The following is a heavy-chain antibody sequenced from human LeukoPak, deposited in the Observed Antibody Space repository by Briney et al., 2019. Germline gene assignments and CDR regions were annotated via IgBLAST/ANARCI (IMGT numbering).Heavy chain of an antibody. V-gene: IGHV4-59*11. D-gene: IGHD3-10*01. CDR1: GGSISSHY. J-gene: IGHJ6*02. Sequence: SETLSLTCTVSGGSISSHYWSWIRQPPGKGLEWIGYIYYSGSTNYNPSLKSRVTISVDTSKNQFSLKLSSVTAADTAVYYCARGAMVRGVKYYYYGMDVWGQGTTVTVSS. CDR2: IYYSGST. CDR3: ARGAMVRGVKYYYYGMDV.